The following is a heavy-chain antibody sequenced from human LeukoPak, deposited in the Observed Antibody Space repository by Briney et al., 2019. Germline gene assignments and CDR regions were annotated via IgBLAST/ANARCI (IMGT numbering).Heavy chain of an antibody. J-gene: IGHJ6*03. CDR1: GGTFSSYA. D-gene: IGHD2-2*01. CDR2: IIPIFGTA. Sequence: SVKVSCKASGGTFSSYAISWVRQAPGQGLEWMGGIIPIFGTANYTQKFQGRVTITADESTSTAYMELSSLRSEDTAVYYCASARAIVVVEGYYYYMDVWGKGTTVIVSS. CDR3: ASARAIVVVEGYYYYMDV. V-gene: IGHV1-69*13.